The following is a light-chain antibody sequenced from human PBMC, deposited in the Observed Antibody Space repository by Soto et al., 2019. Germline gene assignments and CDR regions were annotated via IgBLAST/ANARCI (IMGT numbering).Light chain of an antibody. Sequence: IQLTQSPSSLSASVGDRVXXXXXACRGISSYLAWYQQKPGKAXKLLVXSXSXXXXGVSTRFSGSGSGPDXTLTISSLQPEDSATYFCQQLNSYPQTFGQGTRLEIK. CDR2: SXS. CDR1: RGISSY. J-gene: IGKJ5*01. CDR3: QQLNSYPQT. V-gene: IGKV1-9*01.